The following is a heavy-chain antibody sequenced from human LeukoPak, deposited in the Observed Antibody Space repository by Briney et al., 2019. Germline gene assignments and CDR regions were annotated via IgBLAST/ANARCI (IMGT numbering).Heavy chain of an antibody. J-gene: IGHJ3*02. Sequence: GESLRLSCELSGIPFIDAWMSWVRQAPGKGLEWVSAISGSGGSTYYADSVKGRFTISRDNSKNTLYLQMNSLRAEDTAVYYCAKGQAPADAFDIWGQGTMVTVSS. CDR1: GIPFIDAW. V-gene: IGHV3-23*01. CDR3: AKGQAPADAFDI. CDR2: ISGSGGST.